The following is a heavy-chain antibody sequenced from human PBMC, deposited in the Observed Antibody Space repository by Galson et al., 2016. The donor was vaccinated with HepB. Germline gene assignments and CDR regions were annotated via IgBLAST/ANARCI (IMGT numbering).Heavy chain of an antibody. D-gene: IGHD2-15*01. CDR1: GGTFSSYA. Sequence: SVKVSCKASGGTFSSYAINWVRQAPGRGLEWMGGIIPIFGTGNYAQKFQGRVAITADLSTHTVSMELNSLTSDDTAVYYCASGGAFDIWGPGTMVTVSS. CDR2: IIPIFGTG. J-gene: IGHJ3*02. CDR3: ASGGAFDI. V-gene: IGHV1-69*13.